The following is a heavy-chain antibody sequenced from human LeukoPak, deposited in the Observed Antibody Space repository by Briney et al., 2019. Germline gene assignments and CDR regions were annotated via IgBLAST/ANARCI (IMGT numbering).Heavy chain of an antibody. CDR1: GGSISSYY. V-gene: IGHV4-59*01. CDR3: ARDQGYYDFWSDYYRAVWFDP. Sequence: SETLSLTCTVSGGSISSYYWSWIRQPPGKGLEWIGYIYYSGSTNYNPSLKSRVTISVDTSKNQFSLKLSSMTAADTAVYYCARDQGYYDFWSDYYRAVWFDPWGQGTLVTVSS. D-gene: IGHD3-3*01. J-gene: IGHJ5*02. CDR2: IYYSGST.